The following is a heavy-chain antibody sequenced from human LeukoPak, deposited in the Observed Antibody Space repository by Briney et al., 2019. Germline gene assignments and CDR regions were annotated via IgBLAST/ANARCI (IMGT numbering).Heavy chain of an antibody. CDR1: GVSISSGGYS. CDR2: IYHSRST. D-gene: IGHD7-27*01. Sequence: SSETLSLTCAVSGVSISSGGYSWSWIRQPPGKGLEWIGYIYHSRSTYYNPSLKSRVTISVDRSKNQFSLKLSSVTAADTAVYYCARGTGEVLPNWGQGTLVTVSS. V-gene: IGHV4-30-2*01. J-gene: IGHJ4*02. CDR3: ARGTGEVLPN.